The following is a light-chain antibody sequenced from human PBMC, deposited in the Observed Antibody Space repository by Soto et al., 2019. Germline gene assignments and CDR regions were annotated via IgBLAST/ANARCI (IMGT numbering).Light chain of an antibody. CDR3: CSYAGSSTYV. J-gene: IGLJ1*01. CDR2: EGS. V-gene: IGLV2-23*01. CDR1: SSDVGNYNL. Sequence: QSVLTQPASVSGSPGQSITISCTGTSSDVGNYNLVSWYQQHPGKAPKLMIYEGSKRPSGVSNRFSGSKSGKTASLTISILQAEDEADYYCCSYAGSSTYVFGTGTKVTVL.